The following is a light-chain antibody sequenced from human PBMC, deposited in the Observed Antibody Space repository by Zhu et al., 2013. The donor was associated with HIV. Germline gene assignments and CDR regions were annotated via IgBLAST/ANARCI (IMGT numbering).Light chain of an antibody. CDR2: GAS. V-gene: IGKV3-20*01. CDR3: QQHNSYPLT. Sequence: EVVLMQSPGTLSLSPGERATLSCRASQTVSYKHIAWYQQKPGQAPRLLIYGASSRATGIPDRFTGSGSGTDFTLTISSLQPDDFATYYCQQHNSYPLTFGGGTKVEIK. J-gene: IGKJ4*01. CDR1: QTVSYKH.